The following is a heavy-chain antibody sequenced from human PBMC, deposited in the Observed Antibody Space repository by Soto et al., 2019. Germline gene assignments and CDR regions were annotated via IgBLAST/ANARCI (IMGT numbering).Heavy chain of an antibody. J-gene: IGHJ6*02. CDR3: ANSRGGTFLGYHGMDI. V-gene: IGHV1-69*01. CDR1: GGTFSSRA. Sequence: QVQLVQSGPEVKKTGTSVKVSCKASGGTFSSRAISWVRQAPGQGLEWMGGIIPVFGRVNYGEKFQDRVTITGDGSTGTVYMELSGLRSEDTALYYCANSRGGTFLGYHGMDIWGQGTTVSVAS. D-gene: IGHD3-16*01. CDR2: IIPVFGRV.